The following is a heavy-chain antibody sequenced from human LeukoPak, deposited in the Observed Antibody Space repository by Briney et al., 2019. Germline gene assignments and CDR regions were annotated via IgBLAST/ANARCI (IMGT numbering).Heavy chain of an antibody. J-gene: IGHJ3*02. V-gene: IGHV4-39*07. CDR3: ARGTQPRLNAFDI. CDR2: IYYGGST. Sequence: SETLSLTCTVSGGSISSSSYYWGWIRQPPGRGLEWIGSIYYGGSTYYNPSLKSRVTISVDTSKNQFSLKLSSVTAADTAVYYCARGTQPRLNAFDIWGQGTMVTVSS. D-gene: IGHD2-2*01. CDR1: GGSISSSSYY.